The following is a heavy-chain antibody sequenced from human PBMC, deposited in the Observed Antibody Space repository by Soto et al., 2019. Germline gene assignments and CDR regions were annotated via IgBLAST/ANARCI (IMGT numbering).Heavy chain of an antibody. CDR3: ARLGVYCSGGSCYGYYYYYYSMDV. D-gene: IGHD2-15*01. CDR1: GFTFSSYW. J-gene: IGHJ6*02. V-gene: IGHV3-7*03. CDR2: IKQDGSEK. Sequence: EVQLVESGGGLVQPGGSLRLSCAASGFTFSSYWMSWVRQAPGKGLEWVANIKQDGSEKYYVDSVKGRFTISRDNAKNSLYLQMNSLRAEDTAVYYCARLGVYCSGGSCYGYYYYYYSMDVWGQGTTVTVSS.